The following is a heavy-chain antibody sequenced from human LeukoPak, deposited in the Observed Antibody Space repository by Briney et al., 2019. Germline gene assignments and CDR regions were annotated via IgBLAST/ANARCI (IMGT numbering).Heavy chain of an antibody. CDR2: IYYSGST. CDR3: ARGSVLRFSHWFDP. V-gene: IGHV4-59*01. Sequence: PSETLSLTCTVSGASISSYYWNWIRRPPGKGLEWIGYIYYSGSTNYNPSLKSRVTISVDTSKNQFSLKLSSVTAADTAVYYCARGSVLRFSHWFDPWGQGTLVTVSS. J-gene: IGHJ5*02. D-gene: IGHD3-3*01. CDR1: GASISSYY.